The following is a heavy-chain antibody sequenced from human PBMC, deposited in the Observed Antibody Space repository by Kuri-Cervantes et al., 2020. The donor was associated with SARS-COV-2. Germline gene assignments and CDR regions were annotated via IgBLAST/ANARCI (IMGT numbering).Heavy chain of an antibody. Sequence: SETLSLTCTVSGDSVTNSHYSWSWIRQPPGKGLEWIGYIYYSGSTNYNPSLQNRVSILIDTSKNQLSLRLTSVTAADTAVYYCARDTSAYQNYYYYYGVDVWGQGTTVTVSS. CDR1: GDSVTNSHYS. J-gene: IGHJ6*02. D-gene: IGHD2-2*01. CDR3: ARDTSAYQNYYYYYGVDV. V-gene: IGHV4-61*01. CDR2: IYYSGST.